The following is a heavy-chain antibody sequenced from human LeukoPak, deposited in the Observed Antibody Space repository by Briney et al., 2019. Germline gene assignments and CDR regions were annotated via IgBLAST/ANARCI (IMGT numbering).Heavy chain of an antibody. J-gene: IGHJ4*02. CDR1: GFTFSNYG. Sequence: GRSLRLSCAASGFTFSNYGMHWVRQAPGKGLEWVSAISGSGGSTYYADSVKGRFTISRDNSKNTLYLQMNSLRAEDTAVYYCAKVRGKWELLAYFDYWGQGTLVTVSS. D-gene: IGHD1-26*01. V-gene: IGHV3-23*01. CDR3: AKVRGKWELLAYFDY. CDR2: ISGSGGST.